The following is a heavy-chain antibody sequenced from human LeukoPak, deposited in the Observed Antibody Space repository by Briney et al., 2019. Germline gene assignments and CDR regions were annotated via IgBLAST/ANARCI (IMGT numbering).Heavy chain of an antibody. CDR1: GYSFTKYW. V-gene: IGHV5-51*01. J-gene: IGHJ3*02. CDR3: ARRGSGSYSDAFDI. CDR2: IYPGDSNS. D-gene: IGHD1-26*01. Sequence: GESLKISCKSSGYSFTKYWSGWVRQMPGKGLEWMGIIYPGDSNSIYSPSFQGQVTISADKSINTAYLQWSSLKASDTAMYYCARRGSGSYSDAFDIWGQGTMVTVSS.